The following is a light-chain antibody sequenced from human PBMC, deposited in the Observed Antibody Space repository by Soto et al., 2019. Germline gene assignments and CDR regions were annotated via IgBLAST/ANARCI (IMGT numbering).Light chain of an antibody. J-gene: IGKJ5*01. CDR3: QQYNNSPTIT. CDR2: DAS. V-gene: IGKV3D-15*01. CDR1: QSVGSS. Sequence: ELVLTQSPGTLSLSPGERATLYYWSSQSVGSSFAWYQQRPGQAPRVVLYDASIRANGIPARFSGSRSGTKLTLTISSLQSEDFVTYYCQQYNNSPTITFGQGTRLEIK.